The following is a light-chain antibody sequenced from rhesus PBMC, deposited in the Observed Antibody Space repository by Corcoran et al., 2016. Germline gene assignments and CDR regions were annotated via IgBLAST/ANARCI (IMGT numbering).Light chain of an antibody. CDR3: LQHSNWPHT. J-gene: IGKJ4*01. Sequence: EIVMTQSPATLSLSPGERATLSCRASQSVSSSLAWYQQKPGQAPRLLIYGASRRAPGIPDRFSGSGSGTDFTLTSSSLEPEDGAVYYCLQHSNWPHTCGGGTKVELK. V-gene: IGKV3-24*01. CDR2: GAS. CDR1: QSVSSS.